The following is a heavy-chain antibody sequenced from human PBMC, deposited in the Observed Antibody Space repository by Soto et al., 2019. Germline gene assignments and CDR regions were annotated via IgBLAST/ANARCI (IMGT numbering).Heavy chain of an antibody. V-gene: IGHV3-23*01. CDR2: LNGGGGAT. J-gene: IGHJ2*01. CDR1: GFTFSAYA. Sequence: EVQLLESGGGLVQPGGSLRLSCAASGFTFSAYAMGWVRQAPGKGLEWVSTLNGGGGATHYADSVKGRFTISRDDSKNKLHAQKNSPRGEDTAVYYCAKFEGHPLEYWYLDFWGRGTLVTVSS. CDR3: AKFEGHPLEYWYLDF. D-gene: IGHD1-1*01.